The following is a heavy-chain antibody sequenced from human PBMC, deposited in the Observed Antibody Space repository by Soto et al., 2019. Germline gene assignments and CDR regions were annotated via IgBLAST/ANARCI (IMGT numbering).Heavy chain of an antibody. D-gene: IGHD5-18*01. CDR2: LSGNGGTT. CDR3: AKEAMVAHFDY. J-gene: IGHJ4*02. V-gene: IGHV3-23*01. Sequence: EVQLLESGGGPVQPGGSLRLSCAASGFSFSSHALNWVRQAPGKGLEWVSGLSGNGGTTYYTDSVKGRFTISRDNSKNTLYLQMNSLRAEDTAVYYCAKEAMVAHFDYWGQGTLVTVSS. CDR1: GFSFSSHA.